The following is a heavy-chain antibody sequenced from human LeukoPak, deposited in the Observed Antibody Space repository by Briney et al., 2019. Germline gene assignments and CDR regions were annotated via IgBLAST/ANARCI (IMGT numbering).Heavy chain of an antibody. CDR2: ISGSGGST. Sequence: GGSLRLSCAASGFTFSSYAMSWVRQAPGKGLEWVSAISGSGGSTYYADSVKGRFTISRDNSKNNLYLQMNSLRGEDTALYFCAKGHGSGSYSHWGQGTLVTVSS. V-gene: IGHV3-23*01. D-gene: IGHD3-10*01. J-gene: IGHJ4*02. CDR3: AKGHGSGSYSH. CDR1: GFTFSSYA.